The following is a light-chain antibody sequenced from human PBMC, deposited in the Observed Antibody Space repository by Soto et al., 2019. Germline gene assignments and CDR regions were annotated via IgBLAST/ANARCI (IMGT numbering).Light chain of an antibody. CDR2: AAS. V-gene: IGKV1-27*01. CDR3: QKYDSATWT. CDR1: QGISNY. J-gene: IGKJ1*01. Sequence: DIQMTQSPSSLSASVRDRVTITCRASQGISNYLAWYQQKPGKVPKLLIYAASTLQSGVPSRFSGSRSGTEFTLTFRSLQPEDVATYYDQKYDSATWTFSQGTKVEI.